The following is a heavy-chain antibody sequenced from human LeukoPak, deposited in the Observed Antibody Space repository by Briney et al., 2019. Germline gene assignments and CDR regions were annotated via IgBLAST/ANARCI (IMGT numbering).Heavy chain of an antibody. CDR3: ARGRCSGGSCYSRGWFDP. CDR1: GGSFSGYY. D-gene: IGHD2-15*01. CDR2: INHSGST. Sequence: PSETLSLTCAVYGGSFSGYYWSWIRQPPGKGLEWIGEINHSGSTNYNPSLKSRVTISVDTSKNQFSLKLSSVTAADTAVYYCARGRCSGGSCYSRGWFDPWGQGTLVTVPS. V-gene: IGHV4-34*01. J-gene: IGHJ5*02.